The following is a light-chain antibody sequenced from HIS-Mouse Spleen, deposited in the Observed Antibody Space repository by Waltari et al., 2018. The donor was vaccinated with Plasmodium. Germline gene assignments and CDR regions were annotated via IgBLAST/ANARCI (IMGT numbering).Light chain of an antibody. Sequence: SYELTQPPSVSVSPGPTARITCPGGALPKSSSYLYQQKSGQAPVLVIYEDSKRPSGIPERFSGSSSGTMATLTISGAQVEDEADYYCYSTDSSGNHRVFGGGTKLTVL. CDR1: ALPKSS. CDR2: EDS. CDR3: YSTDSSGNHRV. J-gene: IGLJ3*02. V-gene: IGLV3-10*01.